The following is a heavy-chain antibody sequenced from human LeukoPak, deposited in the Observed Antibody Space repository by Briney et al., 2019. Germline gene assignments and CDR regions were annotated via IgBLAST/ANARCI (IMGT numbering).Heavy chain of an antibody. D-gene: IGHD6-13*01. CDR2: INPSGGST. CDR1: GYTFTSYY. V-gene: IGHV1-46*01. J-gene: IGHJ4*02. Sequence: ASVKVSCKASGYTFTSYYMHWVRQAPGQGLEWMGIINPSGGSTSYAQKFQGRVSMTRDTSTSTVYMELSSLRSEDTAVYYCARDWGIAAAGSWGQGTLVTVSS. CDR3: ARDWGIAAAGS.